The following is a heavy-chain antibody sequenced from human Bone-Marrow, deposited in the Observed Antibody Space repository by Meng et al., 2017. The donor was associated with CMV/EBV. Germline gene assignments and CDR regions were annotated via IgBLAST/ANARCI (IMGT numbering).Heavy chain of an antibody. V-gene: IGHV1-18*01. CDR1: GYTFTSYG. Sequence: ASVKVFCKASGYTFTSYGISWVRQAPGQGLEGMGWISANNGNTNYAQKLQGRVTMTTDTTTSTAYMALRSLKSDDTAGYYCARDRRNLAARPIEFDYWGQGTLVTVSS. CDR3: ARDRRNLAARPIEFDY. D-gene: IGHD6-6*01. J-gene: IGHJ4*02. CDR2: ISANNGNT.